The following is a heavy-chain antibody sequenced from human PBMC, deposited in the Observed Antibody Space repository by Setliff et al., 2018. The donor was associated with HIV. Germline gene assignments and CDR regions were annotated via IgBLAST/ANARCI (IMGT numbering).Heavy chain of an antibody. Sequence: PSETLSLTCTVSGGSISSYYWSWIRQPPGKGLEWMGFIHDNGKAFYDTALKSRLTMYADTSRTQFYLNLRSVTASDTAVYYCVRYRSKIDWFDPWGQGTLVTVSS. CDR1: GGSISSYY. D-gene: IGHD5-12*01. J-gene: IGHJ5*02. V-gene: IGHV4-59*04. CDR2: IHDNGKA. CDR3: VRYRSKIDWFDP.